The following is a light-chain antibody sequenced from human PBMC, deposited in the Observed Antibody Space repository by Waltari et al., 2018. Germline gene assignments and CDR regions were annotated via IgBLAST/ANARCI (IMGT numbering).Light chain of an antibody. CDR3: QQRHSWPLT. CDR1: QNVNNF. V-gene: IGKV3-11*01. CDR2: DTS. J-gene: IGKJ4*01. Sequence: ETVLTQSPVTLSLSPGERATLSCRASQNVNNFLAWYQRKPGQAPRLLIYDTSNRATGIPARFSGSGSVTDFTLTISSLEPEDFAVYYCQQRHSWPLTFGGGTKVEIK.